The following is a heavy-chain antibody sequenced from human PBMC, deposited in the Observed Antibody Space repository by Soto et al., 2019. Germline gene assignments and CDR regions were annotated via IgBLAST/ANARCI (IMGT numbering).Heavy chain of an antibody. CDR1: GGSFSGYY. J-gene: IGHJ1*01. CDR2: INHSGST. Sequence: PSETLSLTCAVYGGSFSGYYWSWIRQPPGKGLEWIGEINHSGSTNYNPSLKSRVTISVDTSKNQFSLKLSSVTAADTAVYYCARGQLWLFAYFQHWGQGTLVTVSS. D-gene: IGHD5-18*01. CDR3: ARGQLWLFAYFQH. V-gene: IGHV4-34*01.